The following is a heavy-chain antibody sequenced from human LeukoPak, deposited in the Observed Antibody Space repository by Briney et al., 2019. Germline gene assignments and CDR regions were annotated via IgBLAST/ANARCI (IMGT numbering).Heavy chain of an antibody. CDR3: ANNWNLDY. V-gene: IGHV3-23*01. D-gene: IGHD1-1*01. J-gene: IGHJ4*02. CDR2: ISGSGGGT. Sequence: PGGSLRLSCAASGFTFNNYAMSWVRQAPGKGLEWVSAISGSGGGTYYADSVKGRFTISRDNSKNTLSLQMNSLRAEDTAIYYCANNWNLDYWGQGTLVTVSS. CDR1: GFTFNNYA.